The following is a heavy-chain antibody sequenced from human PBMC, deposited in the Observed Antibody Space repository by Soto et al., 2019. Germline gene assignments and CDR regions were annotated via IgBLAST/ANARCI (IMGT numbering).Heavy chain of an antibody. CDR3: ARVGQGQYYFDH. Sequence: EVQLVESGGGLVQPGGSLRLSCAGSGFTFSSYWMHWVRQTPGEGLVWVSRISPDGSKTSYADSVRGRFTISRDNAENTLYLQMNSLRAEDTAVYYCARVGQGQYYFDHWGQGIRVTVSS. V-gene: IGHV3-74*01. CDR2: ISPDGSKT. J-gene: IGHJ4*02. CDR1: GFTFSSYW.